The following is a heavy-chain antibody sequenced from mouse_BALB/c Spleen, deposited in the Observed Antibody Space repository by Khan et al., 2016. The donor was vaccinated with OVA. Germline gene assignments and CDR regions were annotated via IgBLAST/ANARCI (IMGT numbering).Heavy chain of an antibody. J-gene: IGHJ3*01. Sequence: EVKLLESGGGLVQPGGSLKLSCAASGFDFSRYWMSWVRQAPGKGLEWIGEINPDSSTIYYTPSLKDKFIISRDNAKNTLYLQMSKVRSEDTALYYCARLGYDGWFAYWGQGTLVTVAA. V-gene: IGHV4-1*02. CDR2: INPDSSTI. D-gene: IGHD2-2*01. CDR3: ARLGYDGWFAY. CDR1: GFDFSRYW.